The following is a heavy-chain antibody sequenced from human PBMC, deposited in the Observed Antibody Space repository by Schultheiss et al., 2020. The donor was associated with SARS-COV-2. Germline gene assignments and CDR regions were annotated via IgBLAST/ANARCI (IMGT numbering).Heavy chain of an antibody. J-gene: IGHJ3*02. CDR1: GGSISSGGYS. V-gene: IGHV4-30-2*03. Sequence: SQTLSLTCAVSGGSISSGGYSWSWIRQPPGKGLEWIGSFYHSGSTNYNPSLKSRVTMSVDTSKNQFSLRLTSVTAADTAIYYCVRNDYSRYNLNQNDAFDIWGQGTVVTVSS. D-gene: IGHD4-11*01. CDR3: VRNDYSRYNLNQNDAFDI. CDR2: FYHSGST.